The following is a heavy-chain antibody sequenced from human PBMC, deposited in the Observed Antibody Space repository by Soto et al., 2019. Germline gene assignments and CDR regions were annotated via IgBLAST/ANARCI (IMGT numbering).Heavy chain of an antibody. CDR3: ARGPRESGEWLLFDY. D-gene: IGHD3-3*01. CDR1: GYTFSTYE. V-gene: IGHV1-8*01. Sequence: ASVKVSCKASGYTFSTYEVNWVRRAAGQGLEWMGRMNPDNGNTGYAQKFQDRVTMTRNTSISTAYMELSSLRSDDTAVYYCARGPRESGEWLLFDYWGQGALVTVSS. CDR2: MNPDNGNT. J-gene: IGHJ4*02.